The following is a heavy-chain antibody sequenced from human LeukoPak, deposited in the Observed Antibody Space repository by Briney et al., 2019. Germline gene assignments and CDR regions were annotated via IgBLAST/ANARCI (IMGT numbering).Heavy chain of an antibody. CDR3: ARSITIFGVVIIPVLSGMDV. CDR2: ISSSGSTI. V-gene: IGHV3-48*03. D-gene: IGHD3-3*01. J-gene: IGHJ6*02. CDR1: GFTFNSYE. Sequence: PGGSLRLSCAASGFTFNSYEMNWVRQTPGKGLEWVSYISSSGSTIYYADSVKGRFTISRDNAKNSLYLQMNSLRAEDTAVYYCARSITIFGVVIIPVLSGMDVWGQGTTVTVSS.